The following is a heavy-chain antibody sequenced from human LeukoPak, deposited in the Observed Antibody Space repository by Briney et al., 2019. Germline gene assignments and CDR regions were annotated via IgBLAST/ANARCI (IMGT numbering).Heavy chain of an antibody. CDR1: GGSISSGSYY. Sequence: SETLSLTCTVSGGSISSGSYYWSWIRQPAGKGLEWIGRIYTGGSTNYNPSLKSRVTISVDTSKNQFSLKLSSVTAADTAVYYCASGLAASLNYYYYYYMDVWGKGTTVTVSS. CDR2: IYTGGST. D-gene: IGHD2-15*01. V-gene: IGHV4-61*02. J-gene: IGHJ6*03. CDR3: ASGLAASLNYYYYYYMDV.